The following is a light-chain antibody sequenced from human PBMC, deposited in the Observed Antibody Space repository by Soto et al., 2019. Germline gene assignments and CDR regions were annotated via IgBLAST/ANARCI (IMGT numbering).Light chain of an antibody. CDR2: GAS. CDR3: QQYGSSPIT. V-gene: IGKV3-20*01. Sequence: EIVLTQSPATLSLSPGERATLSCRACQSVSSYLAWYQQKPGQAPRLLIYGASSRATGIPDRFSGSGSGTDFTLTISRLEPEDFAVYYCQQYGSSPITFGQGTRLEIK. J-gene: IGKJ5*01. CDR1: QSVSSY.